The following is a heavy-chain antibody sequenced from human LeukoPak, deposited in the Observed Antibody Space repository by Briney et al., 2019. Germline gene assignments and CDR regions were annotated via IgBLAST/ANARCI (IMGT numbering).Heavy chain of an antibody. CDR2: IYYSGST. V-gene: IGHV4-39*01. Sequence: SETLSRTCTVSGGSISSSGYYWGWIRQPPGKGLEWIASIYYSGSTDYNPSLKSRVTISVDTSKNQLSLKLSSLTAADTAVYYCARHEYSGSYYGLSWFDPWGQGTLVTVSS. CDR1: GGSISSSGYY. J-gene: IGHJ5*02. CDR3: ARHEYSGSYYGLSWFDP. D-gene: IGHD1-26*01.